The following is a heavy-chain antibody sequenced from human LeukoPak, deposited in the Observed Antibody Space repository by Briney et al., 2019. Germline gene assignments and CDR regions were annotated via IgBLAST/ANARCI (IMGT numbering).Heavy chain of an antibody. Sequence: GGSLRLSCAASGFTFSSYSMNWVRQAPGKGLEWVSSISSSSSYIYYADSVKGRFTISRDNAKNSLYLQMNSLRAEDTAVYYCARGSATGITGTTDYWGQGTLVTVSS. V-gene: IGHV3-21*01. CDR1: GFTFSSYS. J-gene: IGHJ4*02. CDR2: ISSSSSYI. CDR3: ARGSATGITGTTDY. D-gene: IGHD1-7*01.